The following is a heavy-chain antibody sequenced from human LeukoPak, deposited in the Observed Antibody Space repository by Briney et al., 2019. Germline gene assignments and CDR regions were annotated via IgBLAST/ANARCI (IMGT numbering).Heavy chain of an antibody. D-gene: IGHD1-7*01. CDR2: INDSGRT. Sequence: SETLSLTCAVSGGSFSNYYWSWIRQPPGKGLEWIGEINDSGRTNYNPSLMSRVTVSVDTSKKQFSLRLTSVTATDTAVYYCARRWNYGRNYYIDVWGKGATVSVS. CDR3: ARRWNYGRNYYIDV. V-gene: IGHV4-34*01. J-gene: IGHJ6*03. CDR1: GGSFSNYY.